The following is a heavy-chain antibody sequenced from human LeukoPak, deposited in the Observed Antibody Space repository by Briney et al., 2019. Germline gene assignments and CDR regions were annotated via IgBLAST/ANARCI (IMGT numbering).Heavy chain of an antibody. CDR1: GGSVTSYY. Sequence: SETLSLTCSVSGGSVTSYYWNWVRQTPGKGLEWIGYISSSETTDYGSSFKSRVTMSLDTSKNQFSLNLSSVTAADTGVYYCARGYCSDERCPVFPSWGKGTLVTVSS. CDR3: ARGYCSDERCPVFPS. V-gene: IGHV4-59*02. J-gene: IGHJ5*02. D-gene: IGHD2-15*01. CDR2: ISSSETT.